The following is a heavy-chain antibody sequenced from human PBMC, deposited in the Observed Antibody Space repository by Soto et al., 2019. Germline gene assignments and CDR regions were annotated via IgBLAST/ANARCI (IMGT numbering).Heavy chain of an antibody. D-gene: IGHD3-22*01. J-gene: IGHJ5*02. CDR2: IRSKAYGGTI. CDR3: TSPPETYYYDSSGGNWFDP. CDR1: GFTFGDYA. Sequence: GSLRLSCTASGFTFGDYAMSWVRQAPGKGLERVGFIRSKAYGGTIEYASSVKGRFTISRDDSKSIAYLQMNSLKTEDTAVYYCTSPPETYYYDSSGGNWFDPWGQGXLVTVYS. V-gene: IGHV3-49*04.